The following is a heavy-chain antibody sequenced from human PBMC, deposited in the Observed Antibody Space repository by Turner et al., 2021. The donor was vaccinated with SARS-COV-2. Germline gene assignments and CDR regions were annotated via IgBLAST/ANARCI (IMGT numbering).Heavy chain of an antibody. CDR1: GGSISSSSYY. Sequence: QLQMQESGPGLLKPSETLSLTCTVSGGSISSSSYYWGWIRQPPGKGLELIGSSYYSGSTYYNPALKSRVTISVDTSKNQFSLRLSSVTAADTAVYYCARHSPELRGDYFDYWGQGTLVTVSS. V-gene: IGHV4-39*01. J-gene: IGHJ4*02. CDR2: SYYSGST. D-gene: IGHD1-26*01. CDR3: ARHSPELRGDYFDY.